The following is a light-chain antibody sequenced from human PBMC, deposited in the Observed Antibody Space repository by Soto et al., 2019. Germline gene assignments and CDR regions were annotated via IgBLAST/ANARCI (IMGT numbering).Light chain of an antibody. J-gene: IGKJ4*01. CDR2: SAS. CDR3: QQLNSYPLT. V-gene: IGKV1-9*01. Sequence: DIQMTQSPSSVSASLGDTVTITCRASEDINVYLNWYQQKPGEVPKLLIYSASTLHSGVPSRFTGSGSETDFTLTIRSLQPEDFATYYCQQLNSYPLTFGGGTKVDIK. CDR1: EDINVY.